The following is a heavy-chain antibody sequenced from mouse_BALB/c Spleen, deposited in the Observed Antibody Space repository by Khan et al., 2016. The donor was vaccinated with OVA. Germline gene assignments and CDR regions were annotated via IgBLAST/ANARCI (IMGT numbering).Heavy chain of an antibody. CDR2: INPDSSTI. D-gene: IGHD1-1*01. J-gene: IGHJ2*01. Sequence: EVKLLESGGGLVQPGGSLKLSCAASGFDFSRYWMSWVRQAPGKGLEWIGEINPDSSTINYTPSLKDKFIISRDNAKNTLYMHMSKVRSEDTALYYCARLYYYGYFDYWGQGTTLPVSS. CDR3: ARLYYYGYFDY. CDR1: GFDFSRYW. V-gene: IGHV4-1*02.